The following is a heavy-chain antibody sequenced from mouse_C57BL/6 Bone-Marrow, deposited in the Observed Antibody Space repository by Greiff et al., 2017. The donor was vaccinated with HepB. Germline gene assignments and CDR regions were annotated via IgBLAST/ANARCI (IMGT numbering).Heavy chain of an antibody. V-gene: IGHV1-42*01. Sequence: EVKLQESGPELVKPGASVKISCKASGYSFTGYYMNWVKQSPEKSLEWIGEINPSTGGTTYNQKFKAKATLTVDKSSSTAYMQLKSLTSEDSAVYYCARSGIWGQGTLVTVSA. J-gene: IGHJ3*01. CDR2: INPSTGGT. CDR3: ARSGI. D-gene: IGHD3-2*02. CDR1: GYSFTGYY.